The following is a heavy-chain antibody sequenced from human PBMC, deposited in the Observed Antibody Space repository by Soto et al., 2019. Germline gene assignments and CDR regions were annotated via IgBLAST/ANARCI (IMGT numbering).Heavy chain of an antibody. V-gene: IGHV4-34*01. CDR2: INHSGST. Sequence: SETLSLTCAVYGGSFSGYYWSWIRQPPGKGLEWIGEINHSGSTNYNPSLKSRVTISVDTSKNQFSLKLSSVTAADTAVYYCARGKRMDVWGQGTTVTVSS. J-gene: IGHJ6*02. CDR3: ARGKRMDV. CDR1: GGSFSGYY.